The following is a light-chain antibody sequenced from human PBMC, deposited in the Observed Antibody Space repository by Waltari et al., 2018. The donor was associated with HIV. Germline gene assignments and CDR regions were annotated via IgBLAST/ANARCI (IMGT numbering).Light chain of an antibody. J-gene: IGKJ2*01. Sequence: DIQLTQSSSFLSASVGVRVSITCRASQAINNYLAWYQQKPGKAPKLLIYATSTLQSGVPSRFSGSGSGTEFSLTVSSLQPEDFATYYCQQLNNYPHTFGQGTKLEIK. CDR1: QAINNY. CDR2: ATS. CDR3: QQLNNYPHT. V-gene: IGKV1-9*01.